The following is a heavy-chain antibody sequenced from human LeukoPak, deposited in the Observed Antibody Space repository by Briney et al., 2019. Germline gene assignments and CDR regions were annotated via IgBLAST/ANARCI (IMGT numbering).Heavy chain of an antibody. CDR1: GYTLTELS. CDR3: ATTRQLGPYYYYYMDV. J-gene: IGHJ6*03. Sequence: ASVKVSCKVSGYTLTELSMHWVRQAPGKGLEWMGGFDPEDGETIYAQKFQGRVTMTEDTSTDTAYMELSSLRSEDTAVYYCATTRQLGPYYYYYMDVWGKGTTVTVSS. CDR2: FDPEDGET. V-gene: IGHV1-24*01. D-gene: IGHD6-6*01.